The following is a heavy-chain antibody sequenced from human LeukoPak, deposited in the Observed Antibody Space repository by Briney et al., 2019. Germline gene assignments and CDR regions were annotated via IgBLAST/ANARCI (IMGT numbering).Heavy chain of an antibody. CDR3: ARVRSGGYIDN. V-gene: IGHV3-48*02. CDR1: GFTFSNYA. CDR2: ISSSSSTI. D-gene: IGHD2-15*01. Sequence: PGGSLRLSCAASGFTFSNYAMNWVRQAPGKGLECISYISSSSSTIYYTDSVKGRFTISRDGAQNSLYLQMSSLRDEDTAVYHCARVRSGGYIDNWDQGTLDTVSS. J-gene: IGHJ4*02.